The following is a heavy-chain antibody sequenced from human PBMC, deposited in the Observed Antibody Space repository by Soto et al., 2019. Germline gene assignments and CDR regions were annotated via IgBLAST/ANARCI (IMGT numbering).Heavy chain of an antibody. V-gene: IGHV3-23*01. D-gene: IGHD6-19*01. Sequence: QTGGSLRLSCETSGFSFNIYAMSWVRQAPGKGLQWVSGISSSGEKTYYADSVKGRFAISRDNSRNTLYLQMNSLKTEDTAVYYCARRYNSGHDYWGQGTPVTVSS. J-gene: IGHJ4*02. CDR2: ISSSGEKT. CDR3: ARRYNSGHDY. CDR1: GFSFNIYA.